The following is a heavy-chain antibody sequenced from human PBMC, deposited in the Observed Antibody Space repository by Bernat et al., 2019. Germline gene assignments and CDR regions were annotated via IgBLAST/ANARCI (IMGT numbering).Heavy chain of an antibody. V-gene: IGHV3-33*01. CDR2: IWYDGSNK. Sequence: QVQLVESGGGVVQPGRSLRLSCAASGFTFSSYGMHWVRQAPGKGLEWVAVIWYDGSNKYYADSVKGRFTISRDNSKNTLYLQMNSLRAKDTAVYYCARDRGSSPGDYWGQGTLVTVSS. J-gene: IGHJ4*02. CDR3: ARDRGSSPGDY. D-gene: IGHD6-6*01. CDR1: GFTFSSYG.